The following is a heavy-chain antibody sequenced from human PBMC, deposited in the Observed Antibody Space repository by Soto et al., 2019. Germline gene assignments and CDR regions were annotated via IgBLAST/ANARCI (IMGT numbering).Heavy chain of an antibody. CDR3: ARGAITVVVPTATMTRMGFDP. D-gene: IGHD2-2*01. V-gene: IGHV3-74*01. CDR1: GFTFSTYW. CDR2: INSDGSST. J-gene: IGHJ5*02. Sequence: GGSLRLSCAASGFTFSTYWMHWVRQAPGKGLVWLSRINSDGSSTSYADSVKGRFTISRDSAKNALYLKMNSLRAEDTAVYYCARGAITVVVPTATMTRMGFDPWGQGTLVTVSS.